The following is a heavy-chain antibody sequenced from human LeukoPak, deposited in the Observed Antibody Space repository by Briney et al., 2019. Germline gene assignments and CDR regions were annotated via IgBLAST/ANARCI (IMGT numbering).Heavy chain of an antibody. J-gene: IGHJ4*02. CDR2: IYYSGST. CDR3: ARVPTGYSGYDRFDY. V-gene: IGHV4-39*07. Sequence: SETLSLTCTVSGGSISSSSYYWGWIRQPPGKGLEWIGSIYYSGSTYYNPSLKSRVTISVDTSKNQFSLKLSSVTAADTAVYYCARVPTGYSGYDRFDYWGQGTLVTVSS. CDR1: GGSISSSSYY. D-gene: IGHD5-12*01.